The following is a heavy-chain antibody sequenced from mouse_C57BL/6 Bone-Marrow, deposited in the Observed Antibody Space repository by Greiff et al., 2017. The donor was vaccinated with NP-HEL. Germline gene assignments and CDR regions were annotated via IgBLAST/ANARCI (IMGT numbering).Heavy chain of an antibody. V-gene: IGHV1-69*01. CDR1: GYTFTSYW. J-gene: IGHJ2*01. Sequence: VQLQQPGAELVMPWASVKLSCKASGYTFTSYWMHWVKQRPGQGLEWIGEIDPSDSYTNYNQKFKGKSTLTVDKSSSTAYMQLSSLTSEDSAVYYCARTAQAAYYFDYWGQGTTLTVSS. D-gene: IGHD3-2*02. CDR3: ARTAQAAYYFDY. CDR2: IDPSDSYT.